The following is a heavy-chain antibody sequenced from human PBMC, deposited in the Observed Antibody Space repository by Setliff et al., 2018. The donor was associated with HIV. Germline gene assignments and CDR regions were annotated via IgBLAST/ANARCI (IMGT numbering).Heavy chain of an antibody. Sequence: SETLSLTCIVSGGSITSSGYYWGWIRQPPGKGLEWIGSIFYSGSTYYNPSLKSRVTISVDTSKNQFSLKLSSVTAADTAVYYCATYSNSWPDYWGQGTLVTVSS. J-gene: IGHJ4*02. CDR2: IFYSGST. CDR1: GGSITSSGYY. D-gene: IGHD6-13*01. CDR3: ATYSNSWPDY. V-gene: IGHV4-39*01.